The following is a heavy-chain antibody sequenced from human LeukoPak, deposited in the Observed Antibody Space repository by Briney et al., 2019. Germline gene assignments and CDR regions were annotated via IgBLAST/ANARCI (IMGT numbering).Heavy chain of an antibody. D-gene: IGHD3-16*01. J-gene: IGHJ4*02. Sequence: GGSLRLSCAASGFTFSSYAMSWVRQAPGKGLEWVSSISSSSSYIYYADSVKGRFTISRDNAKNSLYLQMNSLRAEDTAVYYCAREYGGALDYWGQGTLVTVSS. CDR3: AREYGGALDY. CDR1: GFTFSSYA. V-gene: IGHV3-21*01. CDR2: ISSSSSYI.